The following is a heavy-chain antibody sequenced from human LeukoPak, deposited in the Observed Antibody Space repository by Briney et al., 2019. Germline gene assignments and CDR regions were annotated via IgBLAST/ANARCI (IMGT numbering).Heavy chain of an antibody. V-gene: IGHV4-34*01. D-gene: IGHD3-10*01. J-gene: IGHJ4*02. Sequence: SETLSLTCAVYGGSFSGYYWSWIRQPPGKGLEWIEEINHSGSTNYRPSLKSRVTISVDTSKNQFSLKLSSVTAADTAVYYCASSKVAMVRGVIVNPLDYWGQGTLVTVSS. CDR3: ASSKVAMVRGVIVNPLDY. CDR1: GGSFSGYY. CDR2: INHSGST.